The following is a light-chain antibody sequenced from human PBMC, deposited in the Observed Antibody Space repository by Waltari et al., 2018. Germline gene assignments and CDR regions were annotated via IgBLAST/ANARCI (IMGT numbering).Light chain of an antibody. J-gene: IGKJ4*01. CDR2: GTP. CDR1: QSIHDN. Sequence: EVVLTQSPATLSVSPGERVTRSCRASQSIHDNLAWYQHRPGQAPRLLIYGTPTRAPDLPGRFVGGGSGTEFTLTIRSLQSEDSAVYYCQQYNVWPPLTFGGGTKV. V-gene: IGKV3-15*01. CDR3: QQYNVWPPLT.